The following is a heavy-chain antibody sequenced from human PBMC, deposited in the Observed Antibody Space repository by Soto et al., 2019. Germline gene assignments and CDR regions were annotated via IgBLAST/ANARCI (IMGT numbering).Heavy chain of an antibody. V-gene: IGHV4-31*03. Sequence: SETLSLTCTVSGGSISSGGYYWSWIRQHPGKGLEWIGYIYYSGSTYYNPSLKSRVTISVDTSKNQFSLKLSSVTAADTAVYYCARDTENWNYGRTPFDYWGQGTLVTVSS. J-gene: IGHJ4*02. D-gene: IGHD1-7*01. CDR1: GGSISSGGYY. CDR3: ARDTENWNYGRTPFDY. CDR2: IYYSGST.